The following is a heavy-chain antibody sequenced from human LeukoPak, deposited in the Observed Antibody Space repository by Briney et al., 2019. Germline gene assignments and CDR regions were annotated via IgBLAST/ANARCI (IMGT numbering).Heavy chain of an antibody. J-gene: IGHJ3*01. Sequence: NASETLSLTCTVSGGAISSASYFWGWIRQPPGKGLEWIGTLYYGGSTYYNASLKSRVTMSGDTSRNQFSLRLYSVNAADTAVYYCAKAWVRYSDSSGLYAFDFWGRGTTVTVSS. V-gene: IGHV4-39*01. CDR2: LYYGGST. D-gene: IGHD3-22*01. CDR1: GGAISSASYF. CDR3: AKAWVRYSDSSGLYAFDF.